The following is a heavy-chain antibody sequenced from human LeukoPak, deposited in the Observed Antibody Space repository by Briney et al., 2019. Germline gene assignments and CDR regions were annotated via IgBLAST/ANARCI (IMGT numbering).Heavy chain of an antibody. J-gene: IGHJ4*02. CDR1: GYIFTNYG. CDR2: MSAYNGNT. D-gene: IGHD6-6*01. Sequence: ASVKVSCKASGYIFTNYGISWVRQAPGQGLEWMGWMSAYNGNTDYAQKFQGRITMTTDTSTSTAYMDLRSLRSDDTAVYYCATVRSSSSSDALDYWGQGTLVTVSS. CDR3: ATVRSSSSSDALDY. V-gene: IGHV1-18*01.